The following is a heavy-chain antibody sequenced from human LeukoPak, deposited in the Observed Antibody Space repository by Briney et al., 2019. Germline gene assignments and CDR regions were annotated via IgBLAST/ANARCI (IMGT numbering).Heavy chain of an antibody. CDR3: ARLDYYGSGIYYKDY. CDR2: IYSGGST. CDR1: GFTVSSNY. V-gene: IGHV3-66*01. Sequence: GGSLRLSCAASGFTVSSNYMSWVRQAPGKGLEWVSVIYSGGSTYYADSVKGRFTISRDNSKNTLYLQMNSLRAEDTAVYYCARLDYYGSGIYYKDYWGQGSLVTVSS. D-gene: IGHD3-10*01. J-gene: IGHJ4*02.